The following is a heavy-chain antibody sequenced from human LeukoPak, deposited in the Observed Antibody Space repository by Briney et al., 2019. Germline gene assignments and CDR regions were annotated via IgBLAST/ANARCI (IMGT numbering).Heavy chain of an antibody. D-gene: IGHD5-12*01. CDR3: ARGAATIHGYFDY. J-gene: IGHJ4*02. CDR2: MNPNSGNT. Sequence: ASVTVSCKASGYTFTSYDINWVRQAAGQGLEWMGWMNPNSGNTGYAQKFQGRVTMTRNTSISTAYMELSSLRSEDTAVYYCARGAATIHGYFDYWGQGTLVTVSS. CDR1: GYTFTSYD. V-gene: IGHV1-8*01.